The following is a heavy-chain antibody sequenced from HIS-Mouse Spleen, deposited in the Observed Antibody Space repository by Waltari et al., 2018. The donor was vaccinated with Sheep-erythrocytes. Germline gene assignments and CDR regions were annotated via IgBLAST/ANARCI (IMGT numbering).Heavy chain of an antibody. CDR2: ISSSSSYI. CDR3: ARVAAVTTYYFDY. Sequence: EVQLVESGGGLVKPGGSLDPSCAASGLPFRPLAITWVPQAPGKGLEWVSSISSSSSYIYYADSVKGRFTISRDNAKNSLYLQMNSLRAEDTAVYYCARVAAVTTYYFDYWGQGTLVTVSS. V-gene: IGHV3-21*01. J-gene: IGHJ4*02. CDR1: GLPFRPLA. D-gene: IGHD4-17*01.